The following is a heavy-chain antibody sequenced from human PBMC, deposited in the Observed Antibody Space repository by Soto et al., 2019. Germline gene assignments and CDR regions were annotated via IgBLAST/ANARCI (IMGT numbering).Heavy chain of an antibody. J-gene: IGHJ5*02. CDR2: ISGSGGST. CDR1: GFTFSSYA. D-gene: IGHD3-9*01. V-gene: IGHV3-23*01. Sequence: GGSLRLSCAASGFTFSSYAMSWVRQAPGKGLEWVSAISGSGGSTYYADSVKGRFTISRDNSKNTLYLQMNSLRAEDTAVYYCAKSGDYDILTGYPNWFDPWGQGTLVTVSS. CDR3: AKSGDYDILTGYPNWFDP.